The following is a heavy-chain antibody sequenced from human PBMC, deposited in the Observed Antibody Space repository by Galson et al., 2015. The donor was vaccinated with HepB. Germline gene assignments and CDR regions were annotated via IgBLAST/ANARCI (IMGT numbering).Heavy chain of an antibody. CDR1: GGTFSSYA. CDR2: IIPIFGTL. D-gene: IGHD6-19*01. J-gene: IGHJ5*02. CDR3: ARAGRRVAEAGLPSYNWFDP. V-gene: IGHV1-69*13. Sequence: SVKVSCKASGGTFSSYAFSWVRQAPGQGLEWMGGIIPIFGTLNKAQKFQGRVTITADEFTSTVYMELSSLRSEDTAVYYCARAGRRVAEAGLPSYNWFDPWGQGTLVTVSS.